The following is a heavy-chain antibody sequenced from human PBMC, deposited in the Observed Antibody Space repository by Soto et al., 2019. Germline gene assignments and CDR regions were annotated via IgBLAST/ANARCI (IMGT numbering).Heavy chain of an antibody. CDR2: IIPIFGTA. J-gene: IGHJ4*02. CDR3: ASWGSRDGYNPFDY. Sequence: QVQLVQSGAEVKKPGSSVKVSCKASEGTFSSYANSWVRQAPGQGLEWMGGIIPIFGTANYAQKFQGRVTITADESTSTAYMELSSLRSEDTAVYYCASWGSRDGYNPFDYWGQGTLVTVSS. V-gene: IGHV1-69*12. CDR1: EGTFSSYA. D-gene: IGHD3-16*01.